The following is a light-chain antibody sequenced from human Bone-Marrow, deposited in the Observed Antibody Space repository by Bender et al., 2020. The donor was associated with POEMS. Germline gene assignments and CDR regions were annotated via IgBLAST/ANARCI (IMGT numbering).Light chain of an antibody. CDR2: RND. CDR3: VAWDASLNGWV. J-gene: IGLJ3*02. CDR1: SSNIGAGYA. Sequence: QSVLTQPPSVSGAPGQRVTISCTGSSSNIGAGYAVHWYQQLPGTAPKLLISRNDQRPSGVSNRFSGSKSGTSASLAITGLQSDDEAIYFCVAWDASLNGWVFGGGTKLTVL. V-gene: IGLV1-50*01.